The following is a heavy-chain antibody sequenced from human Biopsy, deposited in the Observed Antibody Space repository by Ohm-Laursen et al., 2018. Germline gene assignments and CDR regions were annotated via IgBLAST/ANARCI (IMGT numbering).Heavy chain of an antibody. V-gene: IGHV4-59*08. Sequence: SQTLSLTCTVSGGSISSDYWSWIRQTPGKGLEWIGYIYYSGSTNYNPSLKSRVTISVDTSKNQFSLKVSSVTAADTALYFCARHPTGFWFDPWGHGTLVTVSS. CDR3: ARHPTGFWFDP. CDR2: IYYSGST. CDR1: GGSISSDY. J-gene: IGHJ5*02.